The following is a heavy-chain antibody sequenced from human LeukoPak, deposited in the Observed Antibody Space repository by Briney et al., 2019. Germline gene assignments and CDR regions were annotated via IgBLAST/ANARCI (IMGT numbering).Heavy chain of an antibody. CDR3: ARYEWDLLASFDY. J-gene: IGHJ4*02. CDR1: GGTFSSYA. V-gene: IGHV1-46*01. D-gene: IGHD1-26*01. CDR2: INPSGGST. Sequence: ASVKVSCKASGGTFSSYAISWVRQAPGQGLEWMGLINPSGGSTRYAQKFQGRVTMTRDTSTNTVYMELSNLRSEDTAVYYCARYEWDLLASFDYWGQGTLVTVSS.